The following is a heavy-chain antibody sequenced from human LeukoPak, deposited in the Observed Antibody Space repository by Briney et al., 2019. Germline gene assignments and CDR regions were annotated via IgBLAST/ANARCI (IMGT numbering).Heavy chain of an antibody. V-gene: IGHV5-51*01. CDR2: IFPGDSDT. D-gene: IGHD5-24*01. J-gene: IGHJ4*02. CDR3: ARKGLDGYNYRY. Sequence: GESLKISCKTSGYSFSTYWIGWVRQMPGKGLEWMGIIFPGDSDTTYSPSFQGQVTISADESISTVYLQWSSLRASDSAMYYCARKGLDGYNYRYWGQGTLVTVSS. CDR1: GYSFSTYW.